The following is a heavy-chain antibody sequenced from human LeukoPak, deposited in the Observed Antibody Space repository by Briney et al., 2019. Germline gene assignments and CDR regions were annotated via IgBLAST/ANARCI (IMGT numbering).Heavy chain of an antibody. Sequence: GGSLRLSWAASGFTFSSYSMNWVRQAPGKGLEWVSSISSSSSYIYYADSVKGRFTIYRDNAKNSLYLQMNSLRTEDTAVYFCVKDRGGYVKYKTFESWGQGTLVTVSS. CDR3: VKDRGGYVKYKTFES. CDR1: GFTFSSYS. J-gene: IGHJ4*02. CDR2: ISSSSSYI. D-gene: IGHD5-12*01. V-gene: IGHV3-21*01.